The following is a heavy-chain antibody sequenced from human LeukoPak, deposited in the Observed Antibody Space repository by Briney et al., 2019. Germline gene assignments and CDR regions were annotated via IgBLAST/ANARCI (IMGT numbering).Heavy chain of an antibody. CDR3: ARSYDYGDFGYYFDY. CDR1: GGTFSSYA. D-gene: IGHD4-17*01. V-gene: IGHV1-69*04. J-gene: IGHJ4*02. Sequence: EASVKVSCKASGGTFSSYAISWVRQAPGQGLEWMGRIIPILGIANYAQKFQGRVTITADKSTSTAYMELSSLRSEDTAVYYCARSYDYGDFGYYFDYWGQGTLVTVSS. CDR2: IIPILGIA.